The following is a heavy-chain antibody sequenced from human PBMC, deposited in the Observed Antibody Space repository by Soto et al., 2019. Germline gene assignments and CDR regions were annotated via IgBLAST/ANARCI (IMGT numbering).Heavy chain of an antibody. CDR2: IYYRGNT. Sequence: PSETLSLTCIVSGGAISSSSSYWGWIRQSPGKGLEGIGSIYYRGNTYYNPSLKSRVTISVDSSKNQFSLRLSSVTATDTAIYYCARHMYSSDSSGPSWYFDYWGQGTLVTVSS. V-gene: IGHV4-39*01. CDR3: ARHMYSSDSSGPSWYFDY. J-gene: IGHJ4*02. D-gene: IGHD3-22*01. CDR1: GGAISSSSSY.